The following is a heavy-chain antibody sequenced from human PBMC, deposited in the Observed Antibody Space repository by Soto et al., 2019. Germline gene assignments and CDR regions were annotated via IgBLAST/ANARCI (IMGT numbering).Heavy chain of an antibody. CDR1: GASIRSTDHY. Sequence: SETLSLTCTVSGASIRSTDHYWSWIRQAPGKGLEWIGYVYYTGSTYYNPSLMSRLTISVDTSKNQFSLKLTSVTAAETAVYYCVRTARQGAVAPHWFDRWGQGTQVTVSS. CDR3: VRTARQGAVAPHWFDR. D-gene: IGHD2-21*02. V-gene: IGHV4-30-4*01. J-gene: IGHJ5*02. CDR2: VYYTGST.